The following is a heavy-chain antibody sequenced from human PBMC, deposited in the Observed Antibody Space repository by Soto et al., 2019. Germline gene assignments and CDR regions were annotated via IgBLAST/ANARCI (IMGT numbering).Heavy chain of an antibody. D-gene: IGHD3-22*01. CDR3: ARRRNSSGYHYYYYYGMDV. CDR2: IIPILGIA. CDR1: GGTFSSYT. Sequence: SVKVSCKASGGTFSSYTISWVRQAPGQGLEWMGRIIPILGIANYAQKFQGRVTITADKSTSTAYMELSSLRSEDTAVYYCARRRNSSGYHYYYYYGMDVWGQGTTVTVSS. J-gene: IGHJ6*02. V-gene: IGHV1-69*02.